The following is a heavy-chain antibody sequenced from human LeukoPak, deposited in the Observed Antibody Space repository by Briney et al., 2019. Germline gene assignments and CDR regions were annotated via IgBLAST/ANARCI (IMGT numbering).Heavy chain of an antibody. CDR3: ASGLPQRSVFYMDV. D-gene: IGHD3/OR15-3a*01. CDR1: GFSFSTYG. V-gene: IGHV3-30*02. J-gene: IGHJ6*03. CDR2: IRHDGSSK. Sequence: GGSLRLSCVASGFSFSTYGMHWVRQAPGKGLEWVAFIRHDGSSKYYADSVKGRFTISRDNAKNSLYLQMNSLRAEDTAVYYCASGLPQRSVFYMDVWGKGTTVTVSS.